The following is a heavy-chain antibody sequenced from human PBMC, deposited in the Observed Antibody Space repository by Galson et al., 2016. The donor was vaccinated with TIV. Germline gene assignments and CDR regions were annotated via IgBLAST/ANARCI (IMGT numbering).Heavy chain of an antibody. CDR1: GFTFASYG. V-gene: IGHV3-33*01. D-gene: IGHD2-21*02. CDR3: AREFADYYADV. CDR2: IWFDGSNI. Sequence: SLRLSCAASGFTFASYGMHWVRQAPGKGLEWVAAIWFDGSNIHYADSVKGRFTISRDNPKNTVYLHMNSLRAEDTAVYFCAREFADYYADVWGQGTLVTVSS. J-gene: IGHJ4*02.